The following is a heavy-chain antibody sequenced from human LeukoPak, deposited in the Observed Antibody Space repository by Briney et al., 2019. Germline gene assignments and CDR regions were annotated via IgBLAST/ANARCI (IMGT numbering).Heavy chain of an antibody. CDR2: INNNRST. CDR3: ARGYCSSTSCFRGRGNRLNWFDP. Sequence: PSETLTLTCAAYGCSFSSYYWSWIRQPPGKGLEWIGEINNNRSTNYNPSLKSRVTISVDTSKNQFSLKLSSVTAADTAVYYCARGYCSSTSCFRGRGNRLNWFDPWGQGTLVTVSS. D-gene: IGHD2-2*01. CDR1: GCSFSSYY. V-gene: IGHV4-34*01. J-gene: IGHJ5*02.